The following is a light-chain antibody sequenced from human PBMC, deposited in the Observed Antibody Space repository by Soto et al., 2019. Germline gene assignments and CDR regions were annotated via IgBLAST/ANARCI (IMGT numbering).Light chain of an antibody. CDR2: AAS. CDR1: QGIRND. J-gene: IGKJ4*01. V-gene: IGKV1-6*01. Sequence: AIQMTQSPSSLSASVGDRVTITCRASQGIRNDLGWYQQKPGKAPKLLIYAASSLQSGVPSRFSGSGSGTVFPLTISSLHPEDFATYYCLQDYNYRLTFGGGTKVEIK. CDR3: LQDYNYRLT.